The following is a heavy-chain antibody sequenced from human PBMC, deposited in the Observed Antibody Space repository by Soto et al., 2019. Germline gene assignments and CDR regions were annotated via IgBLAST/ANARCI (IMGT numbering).Heavy chain of an antibody. V-gene: IGHV4-4*02. Sequence: SETLSLTCAVSGGSISSNNWWNWVRQPPGKGLEWIGEIYHSGSTNYNPSFKSRVAMSVDTSKNQFSLKLTSVNTADTAIYYCTRGGDPYKTGHWGQGTLVTVS. CDR3: TRGGDPYKTGH. D-gene: IGHD2-21*01. J-gene: IGHJ4*02. CDR2: IYHSGST. CDR1: GGSISSNNW.